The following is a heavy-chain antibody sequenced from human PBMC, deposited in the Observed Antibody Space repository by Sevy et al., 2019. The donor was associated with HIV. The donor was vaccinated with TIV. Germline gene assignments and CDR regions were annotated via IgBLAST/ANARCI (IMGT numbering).Heavy chain of an antibody. CDR2: ISSSSSYI. Sequence: GGSLRLSCAASGFTFSSYSMNWVRQAPGKGLEWVSSISSSSSYIYYADSVKGRFTISRDNAKNSLYLQMNSLRAEDTAVYYCARDNRGGGLHASDFDYWGQGTLVTVSS. D-gene: IGHD3-16*01. J-gene: IGHJ4*02. CDR3: ARDNRGGGLHASDFDY. V-gene: IGHV3-21*01. CDR1: GFTFSSYS.